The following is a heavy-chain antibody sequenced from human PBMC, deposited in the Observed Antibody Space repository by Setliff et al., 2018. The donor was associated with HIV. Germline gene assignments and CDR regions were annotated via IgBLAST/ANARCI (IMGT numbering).Heavy chain of an antibody. Sequence: GGSLRLSCAASGFIFRNYWMHWVRQAPGKGLVWVSCLNSDGSSTTYADSVKGRFTISRDNAKNTVYLQMNGLRVEDTAVYYCARKLRPGHGVDVWGQGTTVTVSS. CDR2: LNSDGSST. J-gene: IGHJ6*02. CDR1: GFIFRNYW. V-gene: IGHV3-74*03. D-gene: IGHD3-10*01. CDR3: ARKLRPGHGVDV.